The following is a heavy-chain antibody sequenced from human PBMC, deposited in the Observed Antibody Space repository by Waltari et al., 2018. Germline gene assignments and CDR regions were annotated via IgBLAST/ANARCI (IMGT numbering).Heavy chain of an antibody. CDR3: ARGYSSGWYWRYNWFDP. V-gene: IGHV1-69*05. CDR2: IIPIFGTA. Sequence: QVQLVQSGAEVKKPGSSVKVSCKASGGTFSSYAISWVRQAPGQGLEWMGGIIPIFGTANDAQKFQGRVTITTDESTSTAYMELSSLRSEDTAVYYCARGYSSGWYWRYNWFDPWGQGTLVTVSS. D-gene: IGHD6-19*01. CDR1: GGTFSSYA. J-gene: IGHJ5*02.